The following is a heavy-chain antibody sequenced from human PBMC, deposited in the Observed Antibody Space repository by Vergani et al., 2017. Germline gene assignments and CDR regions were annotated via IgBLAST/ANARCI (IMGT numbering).Heavy chain of an antibody. Sequence: QVQLQESGPGLVRPSETLSLTCPVSGCSLSGYYWNWIRQTPGEGLEWIGYVEDSGYFNYNPSLKTRVSMSSDTSNNQFSLMLSSVTVADTAVYYCARSIVSRNPPDYFDNWGQGTLVTVS. CDR3: ARSIVSRNPPDYFDN. CDR1: GCSLSGYY. J-gene: IGHJ4*02. V-gene: IGHV4-59*01. D-gene: IGHD1-14*01. CDR2: VEDSGYF.